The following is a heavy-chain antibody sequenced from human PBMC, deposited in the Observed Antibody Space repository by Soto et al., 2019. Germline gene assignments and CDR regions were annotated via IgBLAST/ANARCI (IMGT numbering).Heavy chain of an antibody. CDR1: GGSISQYY. Sequence: QVQLQESGPGLVKPSETLSLSCGVSGGSISQYYWCWIRQPAGKGLEWIGRIYSGGSTNYNPSLESRFTMSVDTSKNQFSLKLSSVTAADTSVYYCARGPGVVGDFSLDYWGQGTLVTVSS. CDR2: IYSGGST. V-gene: IGHV4-4*07. D-gene: IGHD3-10*01. CDR3: ARGPGVVGDFSLDY. J-gene: IGHJ4*02.